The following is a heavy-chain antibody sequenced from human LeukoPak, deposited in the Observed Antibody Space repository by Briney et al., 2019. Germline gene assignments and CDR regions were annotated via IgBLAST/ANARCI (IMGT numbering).Heavy chain of an antibody. D-gene: IGHD3-22*01. CDR3: ARGAYDSSGYYYLPAYYFDY. CDR1: GGTFSSYA. V-gene: IGHV1-69*13. CDR2: IIPIFGTA. J-gene: IGHJ4*02. Sequence: ASVKVSCKASGGTFSSYAISWVRQAPGQGLEWMGGIIPIFGTANYAQKFQGRVTITADESTSTAYMELSSLRSDDTAVYYCARGAYDSSGYYYLPAYYFDYWGQGTLVTVSS.